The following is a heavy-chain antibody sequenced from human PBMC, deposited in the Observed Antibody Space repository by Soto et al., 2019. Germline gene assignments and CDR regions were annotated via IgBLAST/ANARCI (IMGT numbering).Heavy chain of an antibody. CDR2: IYSGGST. D-gene: IGHD6-19*01. V-gene: IGHV3-66*01. J-gene: IGHJ4*02. CDR3: ARGLAVAGIGFDY. Sequence: EVQLVESGGGLVQPGGSLRLSCAAPGFTVSSNYMSWVRQAPGKGLEWVSVIYSGGSTYYADSVKGRFTISRDNSKNTLYLQMNSLRAEDTAVYYCARGLAVAGIGFDYWGQGTLVTVSS. CDR1: GFTVSSNY.